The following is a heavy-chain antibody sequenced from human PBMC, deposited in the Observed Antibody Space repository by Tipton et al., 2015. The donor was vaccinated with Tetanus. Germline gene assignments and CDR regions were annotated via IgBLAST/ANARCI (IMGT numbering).Heavy chain of an antibody. J-gene: IGHJ4*02. CDR2: ISWNSGSQ. V-gene: IGHV3-9*01. Sequence: SLRLSCAASGFTFDDYTMHWVRQAPGKGLEWVSSISWNSGSQGYADSVKGRFTISRDNAKNSLYLQMNSLRAEDTAMYYCARVPGAGVGYCSGGNCHYFDYWGQGTLVTVSS. D-gene: IGHD2-15*01. CDR3: ARVPGAGVGYCSGGNCHYFDY. CDR1: GFTFDDYT.